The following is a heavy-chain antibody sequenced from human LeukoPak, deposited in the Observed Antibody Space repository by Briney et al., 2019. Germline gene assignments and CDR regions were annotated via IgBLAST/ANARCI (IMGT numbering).Heavy chain of an antibody. CDR1: GHTLTYLS. Sequence: ASVKVSCKVTGHTLTYLSMHWVRQAPGKGLEWMGGFDPEEGETTYAQKFQARVSMTEDTSADTVYMELNSLESDDTAVYYCATNSGSYFLYCGQGTLVTVSS. CDR2: FDPEEGET. J-gene: IGHJ4*02. D-gene: IGHD1-26*01. V-gene: IGHV1-24*01. CDR3: ATNSGSYFLY.